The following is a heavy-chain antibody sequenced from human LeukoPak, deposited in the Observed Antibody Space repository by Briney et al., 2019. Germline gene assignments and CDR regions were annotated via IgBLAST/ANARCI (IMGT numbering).Heavy chain of an antibody. J-gene: IGHJ4*02. D-gene: IGHD5-24*01. CDR2: LQSVGNT. CDR3: ARDAEGEEQMATTYFDL. V-gene: IGHV3-53*01. CDR1: GFSVRSKY. Sequence: GGSLRLSCAASGFSVRSKYMSWVRQAPGKGLEWVSVLQSVGNTFYADSVKGRFSIFRDRSKNTVYLQMDSLRAEDTAVYYCARDAEGEEQMATTYFDLWGQGTLVIVSS.